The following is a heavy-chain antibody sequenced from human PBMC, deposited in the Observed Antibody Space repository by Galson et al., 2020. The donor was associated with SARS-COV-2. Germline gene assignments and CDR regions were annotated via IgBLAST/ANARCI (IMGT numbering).Heavy chain of an antibody. Sequence: GESLKISCAASGFTFSSYGMHWVRQAPGKGLEWVAVIWYDGSNKYYADSVKGRFTISRDNSKNTLYLQMNSLRAEDTAVYYCARDGGLRSGLDYWGQGTLVTVSS. CDR3: ARDGGLRSGLDY. CDR1: GFTFSSYG. J-gene: IGHJ4*02. D-gene: IGHD5-12*01. V-gene: IGHV3-33*01. CDR2: IWYDGSNK.